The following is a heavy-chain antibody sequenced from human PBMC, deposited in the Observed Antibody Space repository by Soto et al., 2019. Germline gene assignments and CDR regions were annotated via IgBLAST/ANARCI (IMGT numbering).Heavy chain of an antibody. V-gene: IGHV1-58*01. Sequence: SVKVSCKASGFTFTRSTVQWVRQARGQRLEWIGWIVVGSGKTNYAQKFQERVTITRDMSTSTVYMELSSLGSEDTAMYYCAADIFPSGYSGYLGLIDYRAPRTLVTGSS. J-gene: IGHJ4*02. D-gene: IGHD5-12*01. CDR2: IVVGSGKT. CDR3: AADIFPSGYSGYLGLIDY. CDR1: GFTFTRST.